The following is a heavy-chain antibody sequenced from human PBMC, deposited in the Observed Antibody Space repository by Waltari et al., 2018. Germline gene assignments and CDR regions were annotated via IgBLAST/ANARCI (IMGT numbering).Heavy chain of an antibody. CDR1: GGSISSSSYY. V-gene: IGHV4-39*02. J-gene: IGHJ4*02. D-gene: IGHD6-19*01. Sequence: QLQLQESGPGLVKPSETLSLTCTVSGGSISSSSYYWGWIRQPPGKGLEWIGSIYYSGSTYYNPSLKSRVTISVDTSKNQFSLKLSSVTAADTAVYYCARDGQWLAYFDYWGQGTLVTVSS. CDR2: IYYSGST. CDR3: ARDGQWLAYFDY.